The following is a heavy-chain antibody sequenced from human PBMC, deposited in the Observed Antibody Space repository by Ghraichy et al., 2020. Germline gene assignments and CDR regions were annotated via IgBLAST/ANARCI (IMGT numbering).Heavy chain of an antibody. J-gene: IGHJ6*02. V-gene: IGHV3-21*01. Sequence: SCVASGLMFSPNTMNWVRQAPGKGLEWVSSISSSTRYIYYVDSVKGRFTISRDNAQNSLYLQMNSLRAEDTAVYYCSRGGGAGTPVLYHMDVWGLGTTVTVSS. D-gene: IGHD6-19*01. CDR3: SRGGGAGTPVLYHMDV. CDR2: ISSSTRYI. CDR1: GLMFSPNT.